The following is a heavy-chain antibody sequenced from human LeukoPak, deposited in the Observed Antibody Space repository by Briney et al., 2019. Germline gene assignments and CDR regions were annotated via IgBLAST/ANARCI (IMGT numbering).Heavy chain of an antibody. CDR2: NNGDGSTT. J-gene: IGHJ4*02. Sequence: GGSLRLSCVASGFILSGYWMYWVRQAPGKGLMYISRNNGDGSTTNYADVVKGRFTMSRDNVKNTLYLQMNSLRVEDTALYFCARKAQYNGHYPLDYWGQGTLVTVSS. CDR1: GFILSGYW. V-gene: IGHV3-74*01. CDR3: ARKAQYNGHYPLDY. D-gene: IGHD1-7*01.